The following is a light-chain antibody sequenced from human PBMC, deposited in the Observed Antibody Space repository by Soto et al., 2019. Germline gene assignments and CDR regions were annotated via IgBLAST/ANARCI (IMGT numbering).Light chain of an antibody. CDR2: AAS. CDR3: LQDYDFPYT. CDR1: QAISSH. V-gene: IGKV1-6*01. J-gene: IGKJ2*01. Sequence: IQLTQSPSFLSASVGGRVTITCRASQAISSHLAWYQQKPGKAPNLLIYAASTLHTGVPSRFAGSGSGTDFTLTINDLQPEDVATYFCLQDYDFPYTFGQGTKVDIK.